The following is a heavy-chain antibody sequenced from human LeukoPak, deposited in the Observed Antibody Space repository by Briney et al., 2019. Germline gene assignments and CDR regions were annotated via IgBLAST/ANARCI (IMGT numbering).Heavy chain of an antibody. Sequence: GSLRLSCAASGFTFSNAWMSWVRQPPGKGLEWIGEISHSGGTDYNPSLKSRVTISVDTSKNQFSLKLSSVTAADTAVYYCARGGSGSLRAADYWGQGTLVTVSS. CDR2: ISHSGGT. CDR1: GFTFSNAW. J-gene: IGHJ4*02. D-gene: IGHD1-26*01. CDR3: ARGGSGSLRAADY. V-gene: IGHV4-34*01.